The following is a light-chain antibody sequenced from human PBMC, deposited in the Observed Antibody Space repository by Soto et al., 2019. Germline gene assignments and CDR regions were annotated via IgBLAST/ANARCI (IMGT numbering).Light chain of an antibody. Sequence: DLQMTQSPSTLSASVGDRVTITCRASQSISSWLAWYQQKPGKAPKLLIYKASSLESGVPSRFSGSGSGTEFTLTISSLQPDDFATYYCQQYNSYPCTFGQGNKLEIK. CDR3: QQYNSYPCT. CDR2: KAS. CDR1: QSISSW. V-gene: IGKV1-5*03. J-gene: IGKJ2*02.